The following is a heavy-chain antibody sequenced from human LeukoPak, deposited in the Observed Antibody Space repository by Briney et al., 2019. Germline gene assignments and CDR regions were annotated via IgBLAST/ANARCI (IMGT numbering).Heavy chain of an antibody. J-gene: IGHJ6*02. CDR1: GFTFSSYG. V-gene: IGHV3-33*01. D-gene: IGHD5-24*01. CDR2: IWYDGSNK. Sequence: SGGSLRLSCAASGFTFSSYGMHWVRQAPGKGLEWVAVIWYDGSNKYYADSVKGRFTISRDNAKNSLYLQMNSLRAEDTAVYYCARDFREIDYYYYGMDVWGQGTTVTVSS. CDR3: ARDFREIDYYYYGMDV.